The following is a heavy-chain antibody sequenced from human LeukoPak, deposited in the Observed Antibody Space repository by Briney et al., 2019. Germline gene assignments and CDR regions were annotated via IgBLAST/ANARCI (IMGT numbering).Heavy chain of an antibody. CDR1: GGSISSYY. Sequence: SETLSLTCTVSGGSISSYYWSWIRQPPGKGLEWIGYIYTSGSTNYNPSLKSRVTISGDTPKNQFSLKLSSVTAADTAVYYCAGGNLRSQYSSSWFYYYYMDVWGKGTTVTVSS. D-gene: IGHD6-13*01. J-gene: IGHJ6*03. CDR3: AGGNLRSQYSSSWFYYYYMDV. CDR2: IYTSGST. V-gene: IGHV4-4*09.